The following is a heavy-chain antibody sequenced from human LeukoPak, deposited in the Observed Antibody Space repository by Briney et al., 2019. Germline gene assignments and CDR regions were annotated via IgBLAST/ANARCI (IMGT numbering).Heavy chain of an antibody. Sequence: ASVKVSCKASGYTFTSYDINWVRQAPGQGLEWMGWMNPNSGNTGYAQKFQGRVAMTRNTSISTAYMELSSLRSEDTAVYYCARGFRSGSYHRWFDPWGQGTLVTVSS. J-gene: IGHJ5*02. CDR3: ARGFRSGSYHRWFDP. D-gene: IGHD3-10*01. V-gene: IGHV1-8*01. CDR1: GYTFTSYD. CDR2: MNPNSGNT.